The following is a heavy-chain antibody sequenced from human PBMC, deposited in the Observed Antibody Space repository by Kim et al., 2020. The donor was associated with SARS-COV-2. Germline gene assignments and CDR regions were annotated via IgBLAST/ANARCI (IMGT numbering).Heavy chain of an antibody. V-gene: IGHV4-4*07. J-gene: IGHJ6*02. Sequence: SETLSLTCTVSGGSISSYYWSWIRQPAGKGLEWIGRIYTSGSTNYNPSLKSRVTMSVDTSKNQFSLKLSSVTAADTAVYYCARDRIWLGDYDFWSGYLSSSTGMDVWGQGTTVTVSS. CDR3: ARDRIWLGDYDFWSGYLSSSTGMDV. CDR2: IYTSGST. D-gene: IGHD3-3*01. CDR1: GGSISSYY.